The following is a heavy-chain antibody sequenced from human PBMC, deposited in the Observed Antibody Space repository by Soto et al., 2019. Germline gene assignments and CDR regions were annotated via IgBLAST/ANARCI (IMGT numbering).Heavy chain of an antibody. CDR1: GFSFSHYW. V-gene: IGHV3-74*01. Sequence: VSLRLSCAASGFSFSHYWMHWVRQAPGKGLVWVSRISPDGRTTTYADSVKGRFTISRDDAKSTLYLQMNSLTVEDGAVYYCADSWLPTSYWGPGTLVTVSS. J-gene: IGHJ4*02. CDR2: ISPDGRTT. CDR3: ADSWLPTSY. D-gene: IGHD3-10*01.